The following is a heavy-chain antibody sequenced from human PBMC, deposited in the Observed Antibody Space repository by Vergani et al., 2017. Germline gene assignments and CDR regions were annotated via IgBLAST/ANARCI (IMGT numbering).Heavy chain of an antibody. CDR2: IYHSGST. CDR3: ARHLNGASGSYRDFDS. CDR1: GYSISTGYY. D-gene: IGHD3-10*01. Sequence: QVQLQESGPGLVKPSETLSLTCAVSGYSISTGYYWGWIRQHPGKGLRWIGSIYHSGSTSYNPSLKSRVTISVDTSRNQFSLKLTSVTAADTAVYYCARHLNGASGSYRDFDSWGQGTLVTVSS. J-gene: IGHJ4*02. V-gene: IGHV4-38-2*01.